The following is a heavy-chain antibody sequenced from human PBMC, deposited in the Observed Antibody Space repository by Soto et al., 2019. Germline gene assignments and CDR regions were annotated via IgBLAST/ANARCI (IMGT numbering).Heavy chain of an antibody. J-gene: IGHJ4*02. Sequence: EAQLVESGGGLVQPGGSLRLSCEASGFSFSTSYMAWVRQAPGSGLEWVATINEDGIETHYVDSVEGRFTISRDSATNSVSLQMNSLRAEDTAVYYCARDTLWNTAMGVSDLWGQGTLITVSS. CDR1: GFSFSTSY. D-gene: IGHD5-18*01. CDR3: ARDTLWNTAMGVSDL. CDR2: INEDGIET. V-gene: IGHV3-7*03.